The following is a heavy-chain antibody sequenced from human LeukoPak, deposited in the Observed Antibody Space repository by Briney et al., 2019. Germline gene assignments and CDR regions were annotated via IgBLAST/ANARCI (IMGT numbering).Heavy chain of an antibody. J-gene: IGHJ5*02. CDR3: ARVGSSWNWFDP. CDR1: GYTFTSYD. V-gene: IGHV1-8*01. CDR2: MNPNSGNT. Sequence: ASVKASCKASGYTFTSYDINWVRQATGQGLEWMGWMNPNSGNTGYAQKFQGRVTMTRNTSISTAYMELSSLRSEDTAVYYCARVGSSWNWFDPWGQGTLVTVSS. D-gene: IGHD6-13*01.